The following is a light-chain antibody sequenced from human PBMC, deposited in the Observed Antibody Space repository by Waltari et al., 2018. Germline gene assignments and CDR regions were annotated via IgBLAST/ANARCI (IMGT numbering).Light chain of an antibody. CDR2: DVS. Sequence: IQMTQSPSALSASVGDRVTITCRASQRINTWMAWYQQRPGKAPKVLIYDVSTLESGVPSRFSGSGSGTEFTLTISSLQPEDFATYYCQQANSFPFTFGPGTKVDIK. V-gene: IGKV1-12*02. CDR3: QQANSFPFT. CDR1: QRINTW. J-gene: IGKJ3*01.